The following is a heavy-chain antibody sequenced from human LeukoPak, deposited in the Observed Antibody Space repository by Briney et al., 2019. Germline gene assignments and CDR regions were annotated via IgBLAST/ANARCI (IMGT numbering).Heavy chain of an antibody. CDR1: GLTFSSYG. CDR3: AKDLLTTCCLDS. Sequence: GGSLRLSCAASGLTFSSYGMHWARQAPGKGLEWVAVISYDGNKKYYADSVKDRFTISRDNSKNTLYLQMNSLRAEDTAVYFCAKDLLTTCCLDSWGQGTLVTVSS. V-gene: IGHV3-30*18. J-gene: IGHJ4*02. CDR2: ISYDGNKK. D-gene: IGHD2-2*01.